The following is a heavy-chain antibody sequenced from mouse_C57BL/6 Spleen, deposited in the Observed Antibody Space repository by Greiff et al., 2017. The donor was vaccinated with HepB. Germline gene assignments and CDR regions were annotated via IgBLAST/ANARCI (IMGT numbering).Heavy chain of an antibody. Sequence: LVESGAELVRPGASVTLSCKASGYTFTDYEMHWVKQTPVHGLEWIGAIDPETGGTAYNQKFKGKAILTADKSSSTAYMELRSLTSEDSAVYYCTRSYGSSYGYFDYWGQGTTLTVSS. V-gene: IGHV1-15*01. CDR2: IDPETGGT. D-gene: IGHD1-1*01. CDR3: TRSYGSSYGYFDY. J-gene: IGHJ2*01. CDR1: GYTFTDYE.